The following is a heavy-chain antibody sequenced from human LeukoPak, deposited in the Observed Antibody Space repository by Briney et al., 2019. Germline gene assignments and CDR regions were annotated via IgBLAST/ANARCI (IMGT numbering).Heavy chain of an antibody. CDR2: ISYDGSNK. CDR3: ANPGRSASYLDYGMDV. Sequence: PGGSLRLSCAASGFTFSSYGMHWVRQAPGKGLEWVAVISYDGSNKYYADSVKGRFTISRDNSKNTLYLQMNSLRAEDTAVYYCANPGRSASYLDYGMDVWGQGTTVNVSS. D-gene: IGHD3-10*01. V-gene: IGHV3-30*18. J-gene: IGHJ6*02. CDR1: GFTFSSYG.